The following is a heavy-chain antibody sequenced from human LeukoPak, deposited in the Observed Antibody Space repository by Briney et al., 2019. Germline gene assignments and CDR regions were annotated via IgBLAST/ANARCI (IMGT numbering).Heavy chain of an antibody. Sequence: PSETLSLTCTVSGGSISDYYWSWIRQPPGKGLEWIGYIYYSGNTNYNPSLRSRVTMSVDTSKNQFSLKLSSVTAADTAVYYCARGGSRSYFFDYWGQGTLVTVSS. CDR2: IYYSGNT. D-gene: IGHD1-26*01. CDR3: ARGGSRSYFFDY. CDR1: GGSISDYY. J-gene: IGHJ4*02. V-gene: IGHV4-59*12.